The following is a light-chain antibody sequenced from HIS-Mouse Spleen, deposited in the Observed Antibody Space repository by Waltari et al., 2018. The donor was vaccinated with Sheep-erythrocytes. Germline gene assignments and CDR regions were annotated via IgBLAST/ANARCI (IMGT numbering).Light chain of an antibody. J-gene: IGLJ3*02. Sequence: QSVLTQPPPVSEAPRQRVTISCSGSSSNIGNNAVNLYQQLPGKAPKLLIYYDDLLPSGVSDRFSGSKSGTSASLAISGLQSEDEADYYCAAWDDSLNGPVFGGGTKLTIL. CDR2: YDD. CDR3: AAWDDSLNGPV. CDR1: SSNIGNNA. V-gene: IGLV1-36*01.